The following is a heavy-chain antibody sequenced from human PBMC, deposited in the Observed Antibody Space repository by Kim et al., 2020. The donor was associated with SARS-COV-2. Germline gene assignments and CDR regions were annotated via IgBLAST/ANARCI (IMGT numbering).Heavy chain of an antibody. CDR1: NDSIGNFY. CDR3: AKGGGKYHFLGDH. V-gene: IGHV4-59*01. CDR2: VYYTGST. D-gene: IGHD2-2*01. J-gene: IGHJ4*02. Sequence: SETLSLSCVVSNDSIGNFYWSWIRQPPGKGLEWIGSVYYTGSTDYNPSLKSRATISVDTSKNKYSLKLTSVTAADTAVYYCAKGGGKYHFLGDHWGQGTLVTVSS.